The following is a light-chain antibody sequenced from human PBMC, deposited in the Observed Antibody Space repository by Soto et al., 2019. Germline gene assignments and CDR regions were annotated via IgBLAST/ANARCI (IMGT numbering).Light chain of an antibody. CDR3: QHGRDWPPFT. CDR2: DAS. J-gene: IGKJ5*01. Sequence: EIVLTQSPASLSLSPGERATLSCRASQSVNSNLAWYQHKPGQAPRLLIYDASNRATGIPARFSGSGSGTDFTLTVSSLEPEDFAVYYCQHGRDWPPFTFGQGTRLEIK. V-gene: IGKV3-11*01. CDR1: QSVNSN.